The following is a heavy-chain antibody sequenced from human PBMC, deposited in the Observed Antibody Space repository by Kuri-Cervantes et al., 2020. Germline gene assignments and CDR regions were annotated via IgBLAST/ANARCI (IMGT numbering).Heavy chain of an antibody. V-gene: IGHV3-21*01. CDR1: GFTFGSYS. J-gene: IGHJ6*03. D-gene: IGHD3-9*01. Sequence: GESLKISCAASGFTFGSYSMNWVRQAPGKGLEWVSSISSSSSYIYYADSVKGRFTISRDNAKNSLYLQMNSLRAEDTAVYYCARVGGYYDILTGYYWDYYYMDVWGKGTTVTVSS. CDR2: ISSSSSYI. CDR3: ARVGGYYDILTGYYWDYYYMDV.